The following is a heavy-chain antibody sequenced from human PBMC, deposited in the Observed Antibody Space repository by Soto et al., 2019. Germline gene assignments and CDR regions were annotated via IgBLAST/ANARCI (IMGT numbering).Heavy chain of an antibody. J-gene: IGHJ4*02. CDR2: ISGRGGST. Sequence: EVQLLESGGGLVQPGGSLRLSCAASGFTFISYAMSWVRQAPGMGLVWVSAISGRGGSTYYADSVKARFTISSDNSKNTLYLQMTSLRAEDTAVYYCAKDQLRYLDWSGSDYWGQGTLVTVSS. V-gene: IGHV3-23*01. CDR1: GFTFISYA. CDR3: AKDQLRYLDWSGSDY. D-gene: IGHD3-9*01.